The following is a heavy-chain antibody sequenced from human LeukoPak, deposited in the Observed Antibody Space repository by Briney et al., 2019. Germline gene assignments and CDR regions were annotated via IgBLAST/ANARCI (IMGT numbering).Heavy chain of an antibody. CDR2: IYYSGGT. D-gene: IGHD1-26*01. V-gene: IGHV4-59*01. J-gene: IGHJ4*02. CDR1: DGSISSYY. CDR3: ARLSPRWEPEGGYFDY. Sequence: KPSETLSLTCTVSDGSISSYYWSWIRQPPGKGLEWIGYIYYSGGTNYNPSLKSRVTISVDTSKNQFSLKLSSVTAADTAVYYCARLSPRWEPEGGYFDYWGQGTLVTVSS.